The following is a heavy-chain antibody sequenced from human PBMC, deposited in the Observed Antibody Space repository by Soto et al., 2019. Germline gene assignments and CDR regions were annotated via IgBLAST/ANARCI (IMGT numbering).Heavy chain of an antibody. Sequence: QVQLVESGGGVVQPGRSLRLSCAASGFTFSNFAFYWVGQAPAKGLEWVAVISYDGSNKYYADSVKGRFTISRDNSKKSLYLQMNILRPEDTAVYYCARRIATASTYGALDIWGQGTMVTVSS. J-gene: IGHJ3*02. D-gene: IGHD6-13*01. V-gene: IGHV3-30*03. CDR3: ARRIATASTYGALDI. CDR1: GFTFSNFA. CDR2: ISYDGSNK.